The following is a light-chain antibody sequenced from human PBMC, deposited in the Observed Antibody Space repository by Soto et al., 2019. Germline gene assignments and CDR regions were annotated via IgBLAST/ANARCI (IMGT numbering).Light chain of an antibody. V-gene: IGLV2-23*02. CDR2: EVS. CDR3: CSNAGDNPQV. Sequence: QSVLTQPASVSGAPGQSITISCIGTSSDVGGYNLVSWYQQNPGKTPKGIISEVSERPSGASNRFSGSKSGNTASLTISGLQAEDEADYYCCSNAGDNPQVSGRGTKVTVL. CDR1: SSDVGGYNL. J-gene: IGLJ1*01.